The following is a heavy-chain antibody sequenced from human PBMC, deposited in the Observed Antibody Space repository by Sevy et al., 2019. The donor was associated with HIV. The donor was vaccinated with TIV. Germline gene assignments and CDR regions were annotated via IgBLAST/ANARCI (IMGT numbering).Heavy chain of an antibody. CDR2: IYYSGST. J-gene: IGHJ4*02. Sequence: GSLRLSCTVSGGSISSSSYYWGWIRQPPGKGLEWIGSIYYSGSTNYNPSLKSRVTISVDTSKNQFSLKLSSVTAADTAVYYCARMDIAVAGSYTFDYWGQGTLVTVSS. CDR3: ARMDIAVAGSYTFDY. D-gene: IGHD6-19*01. CDR1: GGSISSSSYY. V-gene: IGHV4-39*01.